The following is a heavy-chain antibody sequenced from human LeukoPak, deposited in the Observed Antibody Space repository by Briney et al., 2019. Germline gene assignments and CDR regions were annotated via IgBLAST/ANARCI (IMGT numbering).Heavy chain of an antibody. CDR2: MNTDGSKK. CDR3: ARGSNGWYGIDV. Sequence: GGSLRLSCAPPVFTSSSYWIHCVRAAPGGGPFWGCGMNTDGSKKSYADTVKGRFTISRAHANNTLYLQMNSLRAEDTAVYFCARGSNGWYGIDVWGLGTTVTVSS. V-gene: IGHV3-74*01. D-gene: IGHD6-19*01. CDR1: VFTSSSYW. J-gene: IGHJ6*02.